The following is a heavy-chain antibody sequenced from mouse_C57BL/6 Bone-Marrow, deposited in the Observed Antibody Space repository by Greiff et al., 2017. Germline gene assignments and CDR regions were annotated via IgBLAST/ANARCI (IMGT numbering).Heavy chain of an antibody. CDR3: AITTVVGYWYVDV. Sequence: VQLQQPGAELVKPGASVKLSSKASGYTFTSYWMHWVKQRPGRGLEWIGRIDPNSCGNKYNEKFKSKATLTVDKTYSTAYMQLSSLTSEDSAVYCCAITTVVGYWYVDVWGTGTTVTVSS. J-gene: IGHJ1*03. CDR2: IDPNSCGN. D-gene: IGHD1-1*01. V-gene: IGHV1-62-3*01. CDR1: GYTFTSYW.